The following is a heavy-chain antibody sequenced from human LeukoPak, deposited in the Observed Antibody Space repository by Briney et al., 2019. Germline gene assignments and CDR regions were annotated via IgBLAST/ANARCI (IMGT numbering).Heavy chain of an antibody. D-gene: IGHD3-10*01. CDR3: ARLGTMLRGVIDY. CDR1: GYSYSIYW. Sequence: GESLKISCQGSGYSYSIYWIVWVRQMPGKGLEWMGIIYPGDSDTRYSPSFQGQVTISVDKTIRTAYLQWSSLKASDTAMYYCARLGTMLRGVIDYWGQGTLVTVSS. CDR2: IYPGDSDT. J-gene: IGHJ4*02. V-gene: IGHV5-51*01.